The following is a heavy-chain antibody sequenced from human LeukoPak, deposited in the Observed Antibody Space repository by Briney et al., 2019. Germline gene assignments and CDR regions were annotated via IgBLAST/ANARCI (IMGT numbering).Heavy chain of an antibody. CDR2: INWNGGST. Sequence: GGSLRLSCAASGFTFDDYGMSWLRQAPGKGLEWVSGINWNGGSTGYADSVKGRFTISRDNAKNSLYLQMNSLRAEDTALYYCARGIAAADPFDYWGQGTLVTVSS. V-gene: IGHV3-20*04. J-gene: IGHJ4*02. CDR3: ARGIAAADPFDY. D-gene: IGHD6-13*01. CDR1: GFTFDDYG.